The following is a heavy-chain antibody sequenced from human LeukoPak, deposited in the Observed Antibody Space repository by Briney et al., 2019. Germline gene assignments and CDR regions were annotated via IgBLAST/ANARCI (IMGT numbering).Heavy chain of an antibody. CDR1: GFTFSSYG. D-gene: IGHD6-19*01. CDR3: ARDQEWLSPWIDY. Sequence: PGGSLRLSCAASGFTFSSYGMHWVRQAPGKGLEWVVVIWYDGSNKYYADSVKGRFTISRDNSKNTLYLQMNSLRAEDTAVYYCARDQEWLSPWIDYWGQGTLVTVSS. V-gene: IGHV3-33*01. CDR2: IWYDGSNK. J-gene: IGHJ4*02.